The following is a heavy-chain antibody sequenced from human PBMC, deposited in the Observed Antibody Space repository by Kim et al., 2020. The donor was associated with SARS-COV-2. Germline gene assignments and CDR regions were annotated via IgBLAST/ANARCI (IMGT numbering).Heavy chain of an antibody. CDR2: IYHSGTT. CDR3: ARVTSIYITRWYLSYFDY. D-gene: IGHD6-13*01. V-gene: IGHV4-38-2*02. CDR1: GYSISSGYN. J-gene: IGHJ4*02. Sequence: SETLSLTCTVSGYSISSGYNWGWIRQPPGKDLEWIGNIYHSGTTDYNPSLKSRVTISVDTSKNQFSLNLSSVTAADTAVYYCARVTSIYITRWYLSYFDYWGRGTLVTVSS.